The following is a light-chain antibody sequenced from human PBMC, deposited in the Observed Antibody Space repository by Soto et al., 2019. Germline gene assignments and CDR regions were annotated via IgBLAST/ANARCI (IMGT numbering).Light chain of an antibody. J-gene: IGLJ1*01. V-gene: IGLV2-14*03. CDR2: DVS. CDR1: SSDVGGYNY. Sequence: QSALTQPASVSGSPGQSITISCTGTSSDVGGYNYVSWYQHHPGKAPKRMIHDVSNRPSGVSNRFSGSKSGNTASLTISGLQAEDGADYYCSSYIPNNSTYVFGTGTKLTVL. CDR3: SSYIPNNSTYV.